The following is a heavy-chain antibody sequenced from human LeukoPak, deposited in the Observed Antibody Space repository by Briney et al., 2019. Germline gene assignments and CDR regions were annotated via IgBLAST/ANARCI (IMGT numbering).Heavy chain of an antibody. CDR3: ARGWTAASPFGAEYFQH. CDR2: TYYDGSDK. Sequence: GGSLRLSCAASGFTFSSYAMHWVRQAPGKGLECVAVTYYDGSDKYYADSVKGRFTISRDNTKNTLFLHMNRQRTENTAVCYCARGWTAASPFGAEYFQHWGQGTLVTVSS. V-gene: IGHV3-30*04. J-gene: IGHJ1*01. D-gene: IGHD6-6*01. CDR1: GFTFSSYA.